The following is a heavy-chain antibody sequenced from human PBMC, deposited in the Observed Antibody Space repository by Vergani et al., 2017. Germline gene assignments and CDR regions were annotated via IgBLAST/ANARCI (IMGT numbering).Heavy chain of an antibody. Sequence: EIQVLESGGGLVQPGGSLRLSCAASGFTFSSYAMSWVRQAPGKGLQWVSGISGSGGNTFYADSVKGRFTISRDNSKNTLYLQMSSLRAEDTAVYYCAKTGYSSSWLFDYWGQGTLVTVSS. CDR3: AKTGYSSSWLFDY. CDR2: ISGSGGNT. CDR1: GFTFSSYA. V-gene: IGHV3-23*01. J-gene: IGHJ4*02. D-gene: IGHD6-13*01.